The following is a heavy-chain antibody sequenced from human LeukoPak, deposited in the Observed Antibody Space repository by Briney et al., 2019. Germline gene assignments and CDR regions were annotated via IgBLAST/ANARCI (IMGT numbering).Heavy chain of an antibody. CDR3: ARASTVTTYWFDP. V-gene: IGHV4-30-2*01. Sequence: SETLSLTCAVSGGSISSGGYSWSWIRQPPGKGLEWIGYIYHSGSTYYNPSLKSRVTISVDRSKNQFSLKLSSVTAADTAVYYCARASTVTTYWFDPWGQGTLVTVSS. D-gene: IGHD4-17*01. CDR1: GGSISSGGYS. CDR2: IYHSGST. J-gene: IGHJ5*02.